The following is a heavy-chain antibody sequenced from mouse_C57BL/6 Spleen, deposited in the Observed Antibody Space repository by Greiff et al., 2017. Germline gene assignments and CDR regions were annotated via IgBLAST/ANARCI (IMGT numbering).Heavy chain of an antibody. Sequence: VQLKESGPELVKPGASVKISCKASGYSFTGYYMNWVKQSPEKSLEWIGEINPSTGGTTYNQKFKAKATLTVDKSSSTAYMQLKSLTSEDSAVYYCARRDYGSSPGFAYWGQGTLVTVSA. D-gene: IGHD1-1*01. CDR2: INPSTGGT. CDR3: ARRDYGSSPGFAY. J-gene: IGHJ3*01. CDR1: GYSFTGYY. V-gene: IGHV1-42*01.